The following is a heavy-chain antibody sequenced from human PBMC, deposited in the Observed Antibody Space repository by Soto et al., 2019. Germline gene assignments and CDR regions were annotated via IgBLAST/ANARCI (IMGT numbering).Heavy chain of an antibody. D-gene: IGHD2-15*01. Sequence: QVQLQESGPGLVKPSETLSLTCTVSGVSVSSGNYYWSWIRQPPGKGLEWIGFIYYTGRSSYNPSLESRVTMSPDKSNTQFSLQLPSVPAADTAVYYCPRAVYCSSGSCPFDPWGQGTLVTVSS. CDR2: IYYTGRS. J-gene: IGHJ5*02. V-gene: IGHV4-61*01. CDR3: PRAVYCSSGSCPFDP. CDR1: GVSVSSGNYY.